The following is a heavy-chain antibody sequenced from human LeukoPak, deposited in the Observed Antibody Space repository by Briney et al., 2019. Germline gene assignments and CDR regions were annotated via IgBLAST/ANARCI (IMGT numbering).Heavy chain of an antibody. D-gene: IGHD1-26*01. J-gene: IGHJ4*02. CDR2: IRYDGSNK. CDR3: ALAGSGSYYLMRAFDY. CDR1: GFTFSSYG. V-gene: IGHV3-30*02. Sequence: PGGSLRLSCAASGFTFSSYGMHWVRQAPGKGLEWVAFIRYDGSNKYYADSVKGRFTISRDNSKNTLYLKMNSLRAEDTAVYYCALAGSGSYYLMRAFDYWGQGTLVTVSS.